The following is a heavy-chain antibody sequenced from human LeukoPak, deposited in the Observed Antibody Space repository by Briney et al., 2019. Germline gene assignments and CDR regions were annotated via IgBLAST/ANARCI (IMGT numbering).Heavy chain of an antibody. V-gene: IGHV3-9*01. D-gene: IGHD3-3*01. Sequence: PGRSLRLSCAASGFTFDDYAIHWVRQAPGKGLEWVSGISWNSGSIGYADSVKGRFTISRDNAKNSLYLQMNSLRAEDTALYYCAKVTYYDFWSGYPQVSYFDYWGQGTLVTVSS. CDR2: ISWNSGSI. CDR1: GFTFDDYA. CDR3: AKVTYYDFWSGYPQVSYFDY. J-gene: IGHJ4*02.